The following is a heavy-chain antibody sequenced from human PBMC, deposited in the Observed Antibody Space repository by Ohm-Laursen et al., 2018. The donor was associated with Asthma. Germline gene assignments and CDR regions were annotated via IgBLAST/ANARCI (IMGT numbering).Heavy chain of an antibody. J-gene: IGHJ3*02. Sequence: SDTLSLTCAVSGGSISSSNWWSWVRQPPGKWLEWIGEIYHSGSTNYNPSLKSRVTISLDKSKNQFSLKLSSVTAADTAVYYCARSYYDSSGYDAFDIWGQGTMVTVSS. CDR3: ARSYYDSSGYDAFDI. D-gene: IGHD3-22*01. CDR2: IYHSGST. V-gene: IGHV4-4*02. CDR1: GGSISSSNW.